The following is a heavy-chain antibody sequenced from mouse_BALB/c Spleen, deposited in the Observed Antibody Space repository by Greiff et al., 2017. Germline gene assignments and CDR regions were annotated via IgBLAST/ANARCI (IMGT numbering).Heavy chain of an antibody. CDR1: GFTFSSYT. CDR2: ISSGGSYT. J-gene: IGHJ4*01. V-gene: IGHV5-6-4*01. Sequence: EVKLVESGGGLVKPGGSLKLSCAASGFTFSSYTMSWVRQTPEKRLEWVATISSGGSYTYYPYSVKGRFTISRDNAKNTLYLQMSSLKSEDTAMYYCTRDRAMDDWGQGTSVTVSS. CDR3: TRDRAMDD.